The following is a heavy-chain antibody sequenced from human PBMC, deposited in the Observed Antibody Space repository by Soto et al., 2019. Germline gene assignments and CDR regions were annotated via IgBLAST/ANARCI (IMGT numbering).Heavy chain of an antibody. CDR2: ISGGSPKE. Sequence: GGSLRLSCEASGFPFDNYAMSWVRQAPGKGLEWVSAISGGSPKEFYAESVKGRFTISRDNSKNTLYLQVSSLRAEDTAVYYCANRNDYGSGSYFPFDHWGQGTLVTVS. CDR1: GFPFDNYA. J-gene: IGHJ4*02. D-gene: IGHD3-10*01. V-gene: IGHV3-23*01. CDR3: ANRNDYGSGSYFPFDH.